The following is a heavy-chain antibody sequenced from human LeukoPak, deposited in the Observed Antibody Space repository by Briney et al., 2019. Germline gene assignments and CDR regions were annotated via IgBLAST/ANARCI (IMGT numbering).Heavy chain of an antibody. D-gene: IGHD1-1*01. J-gene: IGHJ4*02. CDR1: GYSISRGYH. V-gene: IGHV4-38-2*01. CDR3: ARINWNPGY. CDR2: IHHSGST. Sequence: PSETLSLTCAVSGYSISRGYHWDWIRQPPGKGLEWIASIHHSGSTYYNPSLKSRVIMSVDTSKNQFSLKLSSVTAADTAVYYCARINWNPGYWGQGTLVTVSS.